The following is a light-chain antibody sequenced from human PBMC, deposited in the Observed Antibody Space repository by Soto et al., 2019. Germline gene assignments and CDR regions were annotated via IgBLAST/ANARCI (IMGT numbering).Light chain of an antibody. CDR3: QKYDSASFT. Sequence: DIQMTQSPSSLSASVGDRVTISCRASQGIRNYLAWYQQKPGKVPQLLIYAASTLEAGVPSRFSGSGSGTDFTLTIASLPPEDVATYYCQKYDSASFTFGPGTKVDV. V-gene: IGKV1-27*01. J-gene: IGKJ3*01. CDR1: QGIRNY. CDR2: AAS.